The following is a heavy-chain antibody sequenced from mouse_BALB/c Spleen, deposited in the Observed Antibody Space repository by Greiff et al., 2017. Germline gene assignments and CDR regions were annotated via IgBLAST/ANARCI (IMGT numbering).Heavy chain of an antibody. CDR2: IWTGGGT. Sequence: VKLMESGPGLVAPSQSLSITCTVSGFSLTSYDISWIRQPPGKGLEWLGVIWTGGGTNYNSAFMSRLSISKDNSKSQVFLKMNSLQTDDTAIYYCVRGKNYFDYWGQGTTLTVSS. CDR3: VRGKNYFDY. J-gene: IGHJ2*01. V-gene: IGHV2-9-2*01. CDR1: GFSLTSYD.